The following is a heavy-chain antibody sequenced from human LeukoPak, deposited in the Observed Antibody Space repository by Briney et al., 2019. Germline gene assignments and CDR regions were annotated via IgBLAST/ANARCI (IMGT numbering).Heavy chain of an antibody. CDR1: GFTFSSYA. CDR2: ISYDGSNK. CDR3: ACRSGWEKSS. Sequence: GRSLRLSCAASGFTFSSYAMHWVRQAPGKGLEWVAVISYDGSNKYYADSVKGRFTISRDNSKNTLYLQMNSLRAEDTAVYYCACRSGWEKSSWGQGTLVTVSS. D-gene: IGHD6-19*01. V-gene: IGHV3-30-3*01. J-gene: IGHJ4*02.